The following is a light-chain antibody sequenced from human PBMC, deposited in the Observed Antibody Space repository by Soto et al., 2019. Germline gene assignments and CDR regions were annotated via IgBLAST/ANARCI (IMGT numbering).Light chain of an antibody. V-gene: IGKV4-1*01. CDR3: QQYLNTPYT. Sequence: DIVMTQSPDSLAVSLGERATINCKSSQSVLYSSNNKNYLAWYQQKPRQPPKLPIYWASTRESGVPDRFSGSGSGTDFTLTISSLQAEDVAVYYCQQYLNTPYTFGQGTKLEIK. CDR2: WAS. CDR1: QSVLYSSNNKNY. J-gene: IGKJ2*01.